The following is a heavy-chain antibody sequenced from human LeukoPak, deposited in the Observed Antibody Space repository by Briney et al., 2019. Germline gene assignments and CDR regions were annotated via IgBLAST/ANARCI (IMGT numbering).Heavy chain of an antibody. D-gene: IGHD3-22*01. J-gene: IGHJ4*02. Sequence: GGSLRLSCAASGFTFSSYAMSWVRQAPGKGLEWAAVISYDGSKKYYADSVKGRFTISRDNSKNTLYLQMNSLGVEDMVVYYCAREYYDSSYFDYWGQGTLVTVSS. CDR1: GFTFSSYA. CDR2: ISYDGSKK. V-gene: IGHV3-30*03. CDR3: AREYYDSSYFDY.